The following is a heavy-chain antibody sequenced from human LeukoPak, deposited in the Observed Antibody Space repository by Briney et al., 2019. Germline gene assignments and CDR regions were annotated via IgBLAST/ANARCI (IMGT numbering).Heavy chain of an antibody. Sequence: PSETLSLTCTVSGGSFGSYYWNWIRQSPGEGPEWIGFIFYTGSTNYNPSLKSRVTISVDTSKNQFSLKLSSVTAADTAMYYCANYGPFGPFDYWGQGTLVTVSS. CDR1: GGSFGSYY. J-gene: IGHJ4*02. CDR3: ANYGPFGPFDY. V-gene: IGHV4-59*08. D-gene: IGHD3-16*01. CDR2: IFYTGST.